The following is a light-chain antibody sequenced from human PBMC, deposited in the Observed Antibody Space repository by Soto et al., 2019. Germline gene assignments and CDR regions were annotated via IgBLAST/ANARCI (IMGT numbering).Light chain of an antibody. CDR3: SSYTTSSTVV. V-gene: IGLV2-14*01. CDR1: NSDVGGYNY. CDR2: DVD. Sequence: QSAPTQPASISGSPGQSITISCTGTNSDVGGYNYVSWYQQYPGKAPKLMIYDVDNRPSGVSYRFSGSKSGKTASLTISGLQAEDEADYYCSSYTTSSTVVFGGGTKLTVL. J-gene: IGLJ2*01.